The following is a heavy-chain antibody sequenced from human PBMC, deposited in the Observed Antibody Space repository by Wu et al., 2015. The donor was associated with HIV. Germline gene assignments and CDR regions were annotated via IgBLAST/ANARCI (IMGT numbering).Heavy chain of an antibody. D-gene: IGHD2-15*01. Sequence: QVQLVQSGAEVKKPGASVKVSCKASGYTFTSYDINWVRQATGQGLEWMGWMNPNSGNTGYAQKFQGRVTITRNTSISTAYMELSSLRSEDTAVYYCARGSWPSPFHLGRLNAFDIWGQGTMVTVSS. CDR3: ARGSWPSPFHLGRLNAFDI. V-gene: IGHV1-8*03. J-gene: IGHJ3*02. CDR2: MNPNSGNT. CDR1: GYTFTSYD.